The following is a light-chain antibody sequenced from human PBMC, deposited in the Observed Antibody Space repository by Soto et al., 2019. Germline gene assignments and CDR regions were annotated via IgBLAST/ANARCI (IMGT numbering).Light chain of an antibody. CDR1: QSVSNNY. V-gene: IGKV3-20*01. J-gene: IGKJ4*01. CDR3: QQYSVSPLT. Sequence: EIVLTQSPGTLSLSPGERATLSCRASQSVSNNYLAWYQQKPGQAPRLVIYDASSRATGIPDRFSGSGSGTDFTLTISRLEPKDFAVYFCQQYSVSPLTVGGGTKVDIK. CDR2: DAS.